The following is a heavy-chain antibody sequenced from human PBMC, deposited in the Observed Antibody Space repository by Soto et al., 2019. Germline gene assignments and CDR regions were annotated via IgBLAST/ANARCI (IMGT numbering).Heavy chain of an antibody. J-gene: IGHJ3*02. CDR1: GGTFSSYA. Sequence: ASVKVSCKASGGTFSSYAISWVRQAPGQGLEWMGGIIPIFGTANYAQKFQGRVTITADESTSTAYMELSSLRSEDTAVYYCARVGALGDAFDIWGQGTMVTVSS. CDR2: IIPIFGTA. CDR3: ARVGALGDAFDI. V-gene: IGHV1-69*13. D-gene: IGHD7-27*01.